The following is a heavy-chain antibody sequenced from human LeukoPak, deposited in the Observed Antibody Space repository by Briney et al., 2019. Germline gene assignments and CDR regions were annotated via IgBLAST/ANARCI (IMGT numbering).Heavy chain of an antibody. J-gene: IGHJ4*02. CDR1: GFTFSSYA. CDR2: IRDSGSST. D-gene: IGHD1-26*01. CDR3: AKDFVGPDDY. V-gene: IGHV3-23*01. Sequence: GGALRLSCAASGFTFSSYAMSWVRQAPGKGLEWVSAIRDSGSSTHYADSVKGRFTISRDNANSMLYLQMNSLRAEDSAVYYCAKDFVGPDDYWGQGTLVTVSS.